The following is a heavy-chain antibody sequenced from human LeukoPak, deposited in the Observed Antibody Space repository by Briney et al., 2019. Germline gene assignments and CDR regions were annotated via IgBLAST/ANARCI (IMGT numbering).Heavy chain of an antibody. Sequence: PSETLSLTCTVSGASISSGSYYWSWIRQPAGKGLEWIGRIYTSGSTNYNPSLKSRVTISVDTSKNQFSLKLSSVTAADTAVYYCARIEDVDTAMYYWGQGTLVTVSS. CDR2: IYTSGST. J-gene: IGHJ4*02. CDR3: ARIEDVDTAMYY. V-gene: IGHV4-61*02. D-gene: IGHD5-18*01. CDR1: GASISSGSYY.